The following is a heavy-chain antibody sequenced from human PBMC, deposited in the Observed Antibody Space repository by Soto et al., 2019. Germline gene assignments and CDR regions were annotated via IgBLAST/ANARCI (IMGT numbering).Heavy chain of an antibody. CDR3: ARCSGWYGQCYFDC. V-gene: IGHV3-53*02. CDR1: GFIVSSSY. J-gene: IGHJ4*02. CDR2: IYSDGRT. D-gene: IGHD6-13*01. Sequence: DVQLVETGGGLIQPGGSLRLSCAASGFIVSSSYMSWVRQAPGKGLEWVPVIYSDGRTYYADSVKGRFTISSDNSKTTWYLQMNSLSAEDTAVYYCARCSGWYGQCYFDCWGQGTLVTVSS.